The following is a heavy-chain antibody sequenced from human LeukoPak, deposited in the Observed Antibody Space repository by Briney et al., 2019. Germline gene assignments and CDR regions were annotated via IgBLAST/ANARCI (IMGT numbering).Heavy chain of an antibody. CDR1: GYTFTGYY. CDR2: INPNSGRT. Sequence: ASVKVSCKASGYTFTGYYMNWVRQAPGQGLEWMGWINPNSGRTNYAHNFQGRVTLARDPSISTAYMELTGLTSNDTGVYYCARTREYSSTWFFPPFDPWGQGTLVTVSS. V-gene: IGHV1-2*02. D-gene: IGHD6-13*01. J-gene: IGHJ5*02. CDR3: ARTREYSSTWFFPPFDP.